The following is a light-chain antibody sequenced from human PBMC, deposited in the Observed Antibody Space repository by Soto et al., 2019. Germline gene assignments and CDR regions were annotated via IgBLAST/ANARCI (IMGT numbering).Light chain of an antibody. J-gene: IGKJ1*01. CDR1: TVINNY. CDR2: ATS. CDR3: QQYKSYPWT. V-gene: IGKV1-16*01. Sequence: DIQMTQFPPSLYASLGDSVSITCRASTVINNYLVWFQQQPGKAPKPLIYATSTLHSGVPSRFIGGGSGREFTLTITSLQPEDFVTYYCQQYKSYPWTCGQGTTVEVK.